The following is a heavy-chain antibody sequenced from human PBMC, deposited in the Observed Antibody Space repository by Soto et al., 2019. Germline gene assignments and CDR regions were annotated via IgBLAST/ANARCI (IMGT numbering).Heavy chain of an antibody. CDR1: GFSLTNRG. Sequence: ESGPTLVNPTQTLTLTCTFSGFSLTNRGVTWIRQTPGKALEWLAVIDGNDDKYYSTSLKTRLTISKDTSKNQVVLTVTNMDPLDTAMYHFSWTTGYSAYDAYNWFDPWGQGILVTVSS. J-gene: IGHJ5*02. CDR3: SWTTGYSAYDAYNWFDP. D-gene: IGHD5-12*01. CDR2: IDGNDDK. V-gene: IGHV2-70*01.